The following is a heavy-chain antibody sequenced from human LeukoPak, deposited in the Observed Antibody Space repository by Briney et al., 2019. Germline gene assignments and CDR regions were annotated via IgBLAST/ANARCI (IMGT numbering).Heavy chain of an antibody. CDR1: GFTFSWSC. D-gene: IGHD3-3*01. J-gene: IGHJ4*02. V-gene: IGHV3-30*02. CDR2: IRFDGSNK. CDR3: AKAAGVCLSTSFCDY. Sequence: PGGSLRLSCAASGFTFSWSCMHWVRQAPGKGLEWVAYIRFDGSNKYYADSVRGRFTISRDNSQNKLYLQMNSLRGEDTAVYYCAKAAGVCLSTSFCDYWGQGAVVTVSS.